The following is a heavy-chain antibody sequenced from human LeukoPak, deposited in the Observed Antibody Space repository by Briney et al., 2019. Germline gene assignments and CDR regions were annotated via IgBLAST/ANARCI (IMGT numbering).Heavy chain of an antibody. D-gene: IGHD3-3*01. J-gene: IGHJ4*02. CDR2: INPSGGST. CDR1: GYTFTSYY. CDR3: ARESMGYDFWSRYYTGFDY. V-gene: IGHV1-46*01. Sequence: ASVKVSCMPSGYTFTSYYMHWVRQAPGQGLEGMGIINPSGGSTSFAQKFQGRGTMTRDTSPSTVYMELSSLHSDHTAVYSCARESMGYDFWSRYYTGFDYWGQGHLVTVSS.